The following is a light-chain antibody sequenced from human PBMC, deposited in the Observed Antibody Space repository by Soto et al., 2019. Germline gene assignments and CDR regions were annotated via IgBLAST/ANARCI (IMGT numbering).Light chain of an antibody. J-gene: IGLJ1*01. V-gene: IGLV2-14*03. CDR1: SSDVGGFNY. CDR2: DVS. CDR3: CSYTSRSTLRYV. Sequence: SVLPKPASVSGSPGQSITFSCTGTSSDVGGFNYVSWYQQHPGKTPKLVIFDVSNRPSGVSNRFSGSKSGITASLTISGLQAEDEADYYCCSYTSRSTLRYVFGTGTKVTVL.